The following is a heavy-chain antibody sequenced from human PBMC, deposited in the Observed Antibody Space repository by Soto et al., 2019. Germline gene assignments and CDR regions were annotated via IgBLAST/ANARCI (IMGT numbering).Heavy chain of an antibody. V-gene: IGHV4-39*01. D-gene: IGHD3-10*01. CDR3: ARQGFGALHGLVDV. J-gene: IGHJ6*02. CDR2: IYYDGNT. Sequence: SETLSLTCTVSGGSITSSSHYWGWIRQPPGKGLESVANIYYDGNTYYNPSLESRVTISLDTSKNQFSLRLDSVTAADTAVYYCARQGFGALHGLVDVWGQGTTVTVSS. CDR1: GGSITSSSHY.